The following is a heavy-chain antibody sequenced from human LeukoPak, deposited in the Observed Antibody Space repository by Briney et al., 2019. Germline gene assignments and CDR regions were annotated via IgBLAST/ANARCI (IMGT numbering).Heavy chain of an antibody. CDR2: ISSSGSNI. D-gene: IGHD6-19*01. J-gene: IGHJ4*02. CDR1: GFTFSDYY. CDR3: AKMGSSGRYVY. Sequence: GGSLRLSCAASGFTFSDYYMSWIRQAPGKGLEWVSYISSSGSNIYYADSVKGRLTISRDNSKNTLYLQMNSLRAEDTAVYYCAKMGSSGRYVYWGQGTLVTVSS. V-gene: IGHV3-11*01.